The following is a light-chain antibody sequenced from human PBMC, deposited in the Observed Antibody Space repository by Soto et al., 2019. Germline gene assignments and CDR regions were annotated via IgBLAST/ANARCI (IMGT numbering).Light chain of an antibody. J-gene: IGLJ2*01. CDR1: SSNIGNNY. CDR3: GTWDSSLSAGEV. V-gene: IGLV1-51*01. Sequence: QSVLTQPPSVSAAPGQKVTISCSGSSSNIGNNYVSWYQQLPGTAPKLLIYDNNKRPSGIPDRFSSSKSGTSATLGITGLQTGDEADYYCGTWDSSLSAGEVFGGGTKLTVL. CDR2: DNN.